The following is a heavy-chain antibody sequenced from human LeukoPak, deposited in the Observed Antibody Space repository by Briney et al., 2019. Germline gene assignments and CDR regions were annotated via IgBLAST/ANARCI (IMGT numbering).Heavy chain of an antibody. Sequence: AASVKVSCKASGYTFTSYGINWVRQAPGQGLEWMGWISAYNGNTNYAQKLQGRVTMTTDTSTSTAYMELRSLRSDDTAVYYCARDSGIVGATDVYYFDYWGQGTLVTVSS. CDR2: ISAYNGNT. CDR3: ARDSGIVGATDVYYFDY. V-gene: IGHV1-18*01. D-gene: IGHD1-26*01. CDR1: GYTFTSYG. J-gene: IGHJ4*02.